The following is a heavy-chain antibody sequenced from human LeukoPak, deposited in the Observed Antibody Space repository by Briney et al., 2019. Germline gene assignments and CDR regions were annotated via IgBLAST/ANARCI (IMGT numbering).Heavy chain of an antibody. J-gene: IGHJ4*02. V-gene: IGHV2-5*02. D-gene: IGHD6-13*01. Sequence: ESGPTLVNPTQTLTLTCTFSGFSLSTHGVGVGWIRQPPGKALEWLALVYWDNDKRSSPSLKSRLTITKDTSKNQVVLTMTNMDPVDTATYYCAHTPPYTSSWHPLLYWGQGALVTVSS. CDR3: AHTPPYTSSWHPLLY. CDR1: GFSLSTHGVG. CDR2: VYWDNDK.